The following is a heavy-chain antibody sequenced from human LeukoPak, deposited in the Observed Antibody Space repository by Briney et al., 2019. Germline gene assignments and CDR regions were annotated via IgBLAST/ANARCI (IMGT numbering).Heavy chain of an antibody. CDR1: GFTFSIYE. D-gene: IGHD1-26*01. CDR3: ARAGSGRSPDWFDP. CDR2: ISSSGSTI. V-gene: IGHV3-48*03. J-gene: IGHJ5*02. Sequence: GGSLRLSCAASGFTFSIYEMNWVRQAPGKALEWVSYISSSGSTIYYADSVKGRFTISRDNAKNSLYLQMNSLRAEDTAVYYCARAGSGRSPDWFDPWGQGTLVTVSS.